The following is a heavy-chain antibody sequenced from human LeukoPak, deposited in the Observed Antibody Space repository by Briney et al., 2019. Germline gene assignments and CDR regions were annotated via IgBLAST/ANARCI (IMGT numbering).Heavy chain of an antibody. D-gene: IGHD3/OR15-3a*01. CDR2: INHSGST. CDR1: GGSFSGYY. J-gene: IGHJ4*02. CDR3: AGQTGSGLFILP. Sequence: SETLSLTCAVYGGSFSGYYWSWIRQPPGKGLEWIGEINHSGSTNYNPSLKSRVTISVDTSKNQFSLGLTSVTAADTAVYYCAGQTGSGLFILPGGQGTLVTVSS. V-gene: IGHV4-34*01.